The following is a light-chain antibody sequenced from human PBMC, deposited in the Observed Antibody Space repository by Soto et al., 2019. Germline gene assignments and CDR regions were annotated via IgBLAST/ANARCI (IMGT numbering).Light chain of an antibody. CDR2: GAS. V-gene: IGKV3-20*01. J-gene: IGKJ1*01. Sequence: EIVMTQSPATLSVTQGESATLSWRASQSVSRNLAWHQQKPGQAPRLLISGASTRAPGIPDTFSGSRSRTDFTLTISRLEPEDFAVYYCQQYGSSPRTFGQGTKVDIK. CDR3: QQYGSSPRT. CDR1: QSVSRN.